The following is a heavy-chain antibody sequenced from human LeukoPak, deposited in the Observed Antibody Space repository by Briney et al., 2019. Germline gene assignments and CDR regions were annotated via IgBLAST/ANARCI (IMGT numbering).Heavy chain of an antibody. D-gene: IGHD3-16*01. CDR3: VRYYDPPVGDAFDI. J-gene: IGHJ3*02. CDR2: INPDGSEK. CDR1: GFRFGSDW. V-gene: IGHV3-7*01. Sequence: GGSLRLSCAASGFRFGSDWMSWVRQAPGKGLEWVANINPDGSEKYYVDSVKGRFTISRDNDKNSLYLRLNSLRADDTAAYYCVRYYDPPVGDAFDIWGQGTLVTVSS.